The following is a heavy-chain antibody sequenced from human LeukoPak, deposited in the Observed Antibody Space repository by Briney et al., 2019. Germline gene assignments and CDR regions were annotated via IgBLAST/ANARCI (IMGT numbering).Heavy chain of an antibody. CDR1: GFTFDDYA. V-gene: IGHV3-9*01. J-gene: IGHJ6*04. Sequence: TGGSLRLSCAASGFTFDDYAVHWVRHAPGRALEWVSGISWYSDSIVCTDSVKGRYTLSRDNAENSLYLKTNSLRGEGTSLSFCTTRYGLASDYYYYGMAVGGKGPTVTVPS. CDR2: ISWYSDSI. D-gene: IGHD5-18*01. CDR3: TTRYGLASDYYYYGMAV.